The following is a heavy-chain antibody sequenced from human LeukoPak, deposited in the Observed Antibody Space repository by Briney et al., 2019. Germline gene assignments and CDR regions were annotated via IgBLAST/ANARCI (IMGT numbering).Heavy chain of an antibody. CDR2: ISGSGGST. Sequence: GGSLRLSCTASKFTFSDYAMSWVRQAPGKGLEWVSVISGSGGSTYYADSVKGRFTISRDNPKDTLFLQMNSLRTEDTAVYYCAKRSNFWTGYLDYWGQGTLVTVSS. V-gene: IGHV3-23*01. J-gene: IGHJ4*02. D-gene: IGHD3/OR15-3a*01. CDR1: KFTFSDYA. CDR3: AKRSNFWTGYLDY.